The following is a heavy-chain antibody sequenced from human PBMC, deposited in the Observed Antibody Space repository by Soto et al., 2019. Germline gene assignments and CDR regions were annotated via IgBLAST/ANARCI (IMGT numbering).Heavy chain of an antibody. CDR2: IIPIFGTA. J-gene: IGHJ6*02. CDR3: ARENLSPDVTGDQRGDFGGGMDV. V-gene: IGHV1-69*01. Sequence: QVQLVQSGAEVKKPGSSVKVSCKASGGTFSSYAISWVRQAPGQGLEWMGGIIPIFGTANYAQKFQGRVTITADESTSTAYMELSSLRSEDTAVYYCARENLSPDVTGDQRGDFGGGMDVWGQGTTVTVSS. CDR1: GGTFSSYA. D-gene: IGHD3-16*01.